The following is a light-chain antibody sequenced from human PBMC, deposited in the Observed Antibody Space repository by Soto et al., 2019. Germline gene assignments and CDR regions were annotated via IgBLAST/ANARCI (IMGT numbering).Light chain of an antibody. CDR3: QQSHSLTT. Sequence: DIQMTQSPSSLSASVGDRITITCRASQSISRYLNWYQQKPGKAPKLLIYTASTLQSGVPSRFSGSGSGTAFTLTISCFLSLDFAPCYCQQSHSLTTFGGSTKVEIK. CDR2: TAS. V-gene: IGKV1-39*01. J-gene: IGKJ4*01. CDR1: QSISRY.